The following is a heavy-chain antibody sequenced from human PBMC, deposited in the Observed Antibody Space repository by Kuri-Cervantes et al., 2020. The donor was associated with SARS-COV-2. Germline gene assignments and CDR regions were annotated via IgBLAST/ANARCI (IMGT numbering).Heavy chain of an antibody. CDR3: ASSRGYSGYDLYYYYYMDV. V-gene: IGHV3-30*04. D-gene: IGHD5-12*01. CDR2: ISYDGSNK. CDR1: GVTFSSYA. Sequence: GESLKISCAASGVTFSSYAMHWVRQAPGKGLEWVAVISYDGSNKYYADSVKGRFTISRDDAKNSLYLQMNSLRAEDTAVYYCASSRGYSGYDLYYYYYMDVWGKGTTVTVSS. J-gene: IGHJ6*03.